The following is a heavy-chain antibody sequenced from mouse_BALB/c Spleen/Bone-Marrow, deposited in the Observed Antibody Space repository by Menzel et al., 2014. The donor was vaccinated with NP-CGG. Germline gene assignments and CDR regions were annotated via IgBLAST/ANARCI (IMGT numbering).Heavy chain of an antibody. D-gene: IGHD1-1*01. CDR1: GFTFSSYA. CDR3: VRAYGSSYAMDY. Sequence: EVKLVESGGGLVKPGGSLKLSCAASGFTFSSYAMSWVRQSPKKRLEWVAEISSGGNYTYYPDTVTGRFTISRDNAKNILYLEMSSLRSDDTAMYYCVRAYGSSYAMDYWGQGTSVTVSS. V-gene: IGHV5-9-4*01. CDR2: ISSGGNYT. J-gene: IGHJ4*01.